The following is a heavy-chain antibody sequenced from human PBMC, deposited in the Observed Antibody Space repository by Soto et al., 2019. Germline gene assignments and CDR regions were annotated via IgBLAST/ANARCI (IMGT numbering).Heavy chain of an antibody. Sequence: PRLSCVASGFSFSNYNMNWVRQAPGKGLEWVSYITDSSDTVHYADSVRGRFTISRDNAESSLYLQMNSLRDEDTAVYFCARDFGHGYYLDYWGRGTLVPVPS. CDR2: ITDSSDTV. CDR3: ARDFGHGYYLDY. D-gene: IGHD3-3*01. CDR1: GFSFSNYN. V-gene: IGHV3-48*02. J-gene: IGHJ4*01.